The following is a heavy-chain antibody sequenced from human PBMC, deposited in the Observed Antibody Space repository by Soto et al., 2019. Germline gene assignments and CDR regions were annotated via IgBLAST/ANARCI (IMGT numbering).Heavy chain of an antibody. CDR2: ISSSSSTI. V-gene: IGHV3-48*01. D-gene: IGHD2-21*01. J-gene: IGHJ3*02. CDR1: GFTFSSYS. CDR3: ARDAYYADDAFDI. Sequence: LRLSCAASGFTFSSYSMNWVRQAPGKGLEWVSYISSSSSTIYYADSVKGRFTISRDNAKNSLYLQMNSLRAEDTAVYYCARDAYYADDAFDIWGQGTMVTVSS.